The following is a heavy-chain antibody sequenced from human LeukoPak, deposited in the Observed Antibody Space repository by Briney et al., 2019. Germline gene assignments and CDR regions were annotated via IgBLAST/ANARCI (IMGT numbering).Heavy chain of an antibody. D-gene: IGHD3-22*01. CDR2: ISSSSSTI. CDR3: ARDQTPHYYDSSGYYRNDAFDI. Sequence: AGSLRLSCAASEFTFSSYSMNWVRQAPGKGLEWVSYISSSSSTIYYADSVKGRFTISRDNAKNSLYLQMNSLRDEDTAVYYCARDQTPHYYDSSGYYRNDAFDIWGQGTMVTVSS. V-gene: IGHV3-48*02. CDR1: EFTFSSYS. J-gene: IGHJ3*02.